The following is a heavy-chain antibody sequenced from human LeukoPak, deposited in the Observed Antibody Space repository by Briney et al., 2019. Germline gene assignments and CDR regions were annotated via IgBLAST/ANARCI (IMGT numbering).Heavy chain of an antibody. CDR2: IFSSSTYI. V-gene: IGHV3-21*03. CDR1: GFTFSDYY. Sequence: GGSLRLSCAGSGFTFSDYYMNWIRQAPGKGLEWVSFIFSSSTYIYYTDSVKGRFTISRDNARNSLYLQMDNLRAEDTGVYYCARDFYDGFALDYWGQGTLVTVSS. CDR3: ARDFYDGFALDY. J-gene: IGHJ4*02. D-gene: IGHD2/OR15-2a*01.